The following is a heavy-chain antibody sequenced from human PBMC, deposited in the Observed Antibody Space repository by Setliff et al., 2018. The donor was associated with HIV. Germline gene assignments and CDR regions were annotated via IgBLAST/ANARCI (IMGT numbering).Heavy chain of an antibody. CDR3: AGGGYYDSTGYYSYYLSXLDE. CDR2: IIPIFGTA. CDR1: GGSFSSYA. D-gene: IGHD3-22*01. V-gene: IGHV1-69*05. Sequence: SVKVSCKASGGSFSSYAISWVRQAPGQGLEWMGGIIPIFGTAEYAQKFQGXVTITTDESTSTAYMELSSLGSEDTAVYYCAGGGYYDSTGYYSYYLSXLDEWGKGTTVTVSS. J-gene: IGHJ6*04.